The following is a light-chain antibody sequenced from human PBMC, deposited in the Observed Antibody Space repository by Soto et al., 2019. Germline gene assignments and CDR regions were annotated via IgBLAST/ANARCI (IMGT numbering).Light chain of an antibody. CDR3: QSYESGWGV. Sequence: QSVLTQPPSVSGAPGQRVTISCTGSNSNIGAGYDVHWYQQYPGTAPKLIIYSNTNRPSGVTDRFSASKSSTSASLAITGLQAEEEAYYYCQSYESGWGVFGGGTKLTVL. J-gene: IGLJ3*02. CDR2: SNT. V-gene: IGLV1-40*01. CDR1: NSNIGAGYD.